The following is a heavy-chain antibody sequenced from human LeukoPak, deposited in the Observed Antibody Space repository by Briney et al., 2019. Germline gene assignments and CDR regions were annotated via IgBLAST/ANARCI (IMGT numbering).Heavy chain of an antibody. Sequence: GESLKISCKGSGYSFTSYWIGWVRQMPGKGLEWMGIIYPGDSDTRYSPSFQGQVTISADKSISTAYLQWSSLKASDTAMYYCARQGGYSSSWYKDAFDIWGQGTMVTVSS. CDR1: GYSFTSYW. J-gene: IGHJ3*02. CDR2: IYPGDSDT. D-gene: IGHD6-13*01. CDR3: ARQGGYSSSWYKDAFDI. V-gene: IGHV5-51*01.